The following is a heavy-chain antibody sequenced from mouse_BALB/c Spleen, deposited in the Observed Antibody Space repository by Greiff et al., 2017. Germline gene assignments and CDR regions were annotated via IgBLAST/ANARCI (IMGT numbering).Heavy chain of an antibody. CDR1: GYTFSSYS. CDR3: ANGNYDYYAMDY. Sequence: VKLVESGGGLVKPGGSLKLSCAASGYTFSSYSMSLVRQNPEKRLAWVANISSGGSYTYYTDSVKGRFTISRDNAKNTLYLQMSSLRSEDTAMYYCANGNYDYYAMDYWGQGTSVTVSS. D-gene: IGHD2-1*01. J-gene: IGHJ4*01. V-gene: IGHV5-9-3*01. CDR2: ISSGGSYT.